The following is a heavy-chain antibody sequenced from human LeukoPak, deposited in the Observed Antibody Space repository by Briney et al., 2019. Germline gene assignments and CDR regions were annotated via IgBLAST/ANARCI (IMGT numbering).Heavy chain of an antibody. CDR2: ITSDGSST. Sequence: GGSLRSSCAASELTFSNYWMTWFRKAPGKGLLWSSRITSDGSSTSYADSVRGRFTVSRDNAKNTLYLQMNSLRAEDTAVYYCARASTPGGPFDYWGQGTLVTVSS. J-gene: IGHJ4*02. D-gene: IGHD4-23*01. CDR1: ELTFSNYW. V-gene: IGHV3-74*01. CDR3: ARASTPGGPFDY.